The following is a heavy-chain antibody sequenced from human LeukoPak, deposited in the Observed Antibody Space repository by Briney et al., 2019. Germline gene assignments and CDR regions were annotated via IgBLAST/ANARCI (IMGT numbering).Heavy chain of an antibody. CDR3: ARGFGMATIFGGVFDC. D-gene: IGHD3-16*01. Sequence: SQTLSLTCAISGDSVSSNSASWNWIRQSPSRGLEWLGRTYYRSKWRNDYAVSVKSRITISPDTSKNQFSLQLNSVTPEDTAVYYCARGFGMATIFGGVFDCWGQGTLVTVSS. CDR1: GDSVSSNSAS. J-gene: IGHJ4*02. V-gene: IGHV6-1*01. CDR2: TYYRSKWRN.